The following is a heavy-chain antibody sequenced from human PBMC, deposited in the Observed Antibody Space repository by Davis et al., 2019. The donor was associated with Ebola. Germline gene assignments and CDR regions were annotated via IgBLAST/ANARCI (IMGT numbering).Heavy chain of an antibody. Sequence: AASVKVSCKASGYTFTSYDINWVRQAPGQGLEWMGWMNPNSDNTGYAQKFQGRVTMTRNTSISTAYMELSSLRSEDTGVYYCARGLHLGGFLEWLGEIWGQGTLVTVSS. D-gene: IGHD3-3*01. CDR3: ARGLHLGGFLEWLGEI. V-gene: IGHV1-8*01. CDR1: GYTFTSYD. J-gene: IGHJ4*02. CDR2: MNPNSDNT.